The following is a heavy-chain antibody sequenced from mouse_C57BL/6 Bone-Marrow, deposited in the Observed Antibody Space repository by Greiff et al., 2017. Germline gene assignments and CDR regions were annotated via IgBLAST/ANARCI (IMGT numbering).Heavy chain of an antibody. CDR1: GYSFTGYY. D-gene: IGHD5-1-1*01. CDR3: ARGYPYYFDY. J-gene: IGHJ2*01. CDR2: INPSTGGT. Sequence: EVQLQQSGPELVKPGASVKISCKASGYSFTGYYMNWVKQSPEKSLEWIGEINPSTGGTTYNQKFKAKATLTVDKSSSTAYMQLKSLTSEDSAVYYCARGYPYYFDYWGQGTTLTVSS. V-gene: IGHV1-42*01.